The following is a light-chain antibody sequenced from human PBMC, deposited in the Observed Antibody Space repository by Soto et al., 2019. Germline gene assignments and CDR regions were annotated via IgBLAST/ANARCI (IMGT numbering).Light chain of an antibody. Sequence: DIVMTQSPDSLAVSLGERATINCKSSQSVLYSSNNKNYLAWYQQKPGQSPRLIIYWASTRESGVPDRFSGSGYGTDFTLTISSLQAEDVAVYYCQQYYKSPLTFGGGTKVEIK. CDR1: QSVLYSSNNKNY. V-gene: IGKV4-1*01. CDR2: WAS. J-gene: IGKJ4*01. CDR3: QQYYKSPLT.